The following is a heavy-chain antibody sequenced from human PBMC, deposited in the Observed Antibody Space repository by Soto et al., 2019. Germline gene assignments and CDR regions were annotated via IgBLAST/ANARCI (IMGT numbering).Heavy chain of an antibody. CDR1: GGSISSSNW. CDR3: AGADYGAHLDY. D-gene: IGHD4-17*01. J-gene: IGHJ4*02. CDR2: IYYSGNT. Sequence: QVHLQESGPGLVKPSGTLSLICAVSGGSISSSNWWSWVRQPPGKGLEWIGEIYYSGNTNYNPSLKSRVTISLDKSKNQFSLKLSSVTAADTAVYYCAGADYGAHLDYWGQGTLVTVSS. V-gene: IGHV4-4*02.